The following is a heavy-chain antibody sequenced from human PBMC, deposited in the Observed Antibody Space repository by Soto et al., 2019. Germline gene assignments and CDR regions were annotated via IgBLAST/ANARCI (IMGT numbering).Heavy chain of an antibody. CDR1: GFTFSSYA. J-gene: IGHJ4*02. D-gene: IGHD3-9*01. CDR2: ISGSGGST. V-gene: IGHV3-23*01. Sequence: EVQLLESGGGLVQPGGSLRLSCAASGFTFSSYAMSWVRQAPGKGLEWVSAISGSGGSTYYADSVKGRFTISRDNSKNSLDLQMHSLRAEDTAVYYWAKDGTRFVDFLYFDHWGQGTLVTVSS. CDR3: AKDGTRFVDFLYFDH.